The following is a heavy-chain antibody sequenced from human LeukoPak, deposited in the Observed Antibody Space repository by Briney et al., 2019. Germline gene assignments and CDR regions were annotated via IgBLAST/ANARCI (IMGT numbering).Heavy chain of an antibody. D-gene: IGHD3-16*01. J-gene: IGHJ4*02. CDR1: GFTFSTYV. V-gene: IGHV3-64D*06. Sequence: GGSLRLSCSVSGFTFSTYVMHWVRQAPGKGLEYVSAISSNGDNTYYADSVKGRFTISRDNSKNTLYLQMSSLRADDTAVYYCVRGRGYWGQGPLFTVSS. CDR2: ISSNGDNT. CDR3: VRGRGY.